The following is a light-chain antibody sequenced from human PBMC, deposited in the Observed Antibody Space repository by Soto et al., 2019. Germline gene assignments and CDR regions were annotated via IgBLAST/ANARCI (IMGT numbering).Light chain of an antibody. Sequence: QSARTQPASVSGSPGQSITISCTGTSSDVGGYNYVSWYQQHPGKAPKLMIYDVSNRPSGVSNRFSGSKSGNTPSLTISGLQAEDEADYYCSSYTSSSTVVFGGGTKLTVL. CDR2: DVS. V-gene: IGLV2-14*01. CDR3: SSYTSSSTVV. CDR1: SSDVGGYNY. J-gene: IGLJ2*01.